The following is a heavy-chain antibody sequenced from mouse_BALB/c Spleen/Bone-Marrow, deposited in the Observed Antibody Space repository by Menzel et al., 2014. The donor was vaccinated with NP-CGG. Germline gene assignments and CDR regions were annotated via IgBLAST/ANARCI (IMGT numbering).Heavy chain of an antibody. D-gene: IGHD1-1*01. V-gene: IGHV5-4*02. J-gene: IGHJ2*01. CDR3: ARGSSYFDY. CDR2: ISDGGSYT. Sequence: EVKLVESGGGLVKPGGFLKLSCAASGFTFSDYYMYWVRQTPEKRLEWVATISDGGSYTYYPDSVKGRFTISRDNAKNNLYLQMSSLKSEDTAMYYCARGSSYFDYWGQGTTLTVSS. CDR1: GFTFSDYY.